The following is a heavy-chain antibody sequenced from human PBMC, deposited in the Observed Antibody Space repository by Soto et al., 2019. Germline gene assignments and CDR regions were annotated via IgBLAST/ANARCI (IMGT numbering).Heavy chain of an antibody. D-gene: IGHD3-10*01. CDR3: ARIGGYYYCSGSPFDY. CDR1: GGTFSSYA. J-gene: IGHJ4*02. V-gene: IGHV1-69*01. CDR2: IIPIFGTA. Sequence: QVQLVQSGAEVKKPGSSVKVSCKASGGTFSSYAISWVRQAPGQGLEWMGGIIPIFGTANYAQKFQGRVTITADESTSTAYMELSSLRYEDTAVYYCARIGGYYYCSGSPFDYWGQGTLVTVSS.